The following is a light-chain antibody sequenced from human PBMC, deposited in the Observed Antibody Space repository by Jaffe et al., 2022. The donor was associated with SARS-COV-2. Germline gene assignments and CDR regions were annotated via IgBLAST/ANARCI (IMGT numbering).Light chain of an antibody. CDR3: QQRANWPLT. CDR2: DAS. J-gene: IGKJ4*01. V-gene: IGKV3-11*01. Sequence: EIVLTQSPATLSLSPGERATLSCRASQSVSSYLAWYQQKPGQAPRLLIYDASNRATGIPARFSGSGSGTDFTLTISSLEPLDFAVYYCQQRANWPLTFGGGTKVYIK. CDR1: QSVSSY.